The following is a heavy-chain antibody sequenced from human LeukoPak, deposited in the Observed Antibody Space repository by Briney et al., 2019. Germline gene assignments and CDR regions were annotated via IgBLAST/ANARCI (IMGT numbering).Heavy chain of an antibody. J-gene: IGHJ5*02. CDR3: ARDYRGSYGYNWFDP. V-gene: IGHV3-7*01. D-gene: IGHD5-18*01. CDR1: GFTFSSYW. Sequence: PGGSLRLSCVASGFTFSSYWMSWVRQAPGKGLEWVANIKRDGKEKHYVDSVKGRFTISRDNARNSLYLQMSSLRAEDTAVYYCARDYRGSYGYNWFDPWGQGTLVTVSS. CDR2: IKRDGKEK.